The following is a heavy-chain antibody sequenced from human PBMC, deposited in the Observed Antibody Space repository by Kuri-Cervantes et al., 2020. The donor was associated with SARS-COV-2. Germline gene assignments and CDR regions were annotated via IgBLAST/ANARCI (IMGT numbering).Heavy chain of an antibody. CDR3: AKDTGDYSNYYYYYYMDV. D-gene: IGHD4-11*01. Sequence: GESMRLSCAASGFTFSSYWMSWVRQAPGKGLERVANIKQDGSEKYYVDSVKGRFTISRDNSKNTLYLQMNSLRAEDTAVYYCAKDTGDYSNYYYYYYMDVWGKGTTVTVSS. CDR2: IKQDGSEK. CDR1: GFTFSSYW. V-gene: IGHV3-7*03. J-gene: IGHJ6*03.